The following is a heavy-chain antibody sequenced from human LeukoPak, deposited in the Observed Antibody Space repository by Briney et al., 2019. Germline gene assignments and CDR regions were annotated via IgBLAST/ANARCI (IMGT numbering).Heavy chain of an antibody. Sequence: PGGSLRLSCVASGFTFSSYGMTWVRQAPGKGPEWVSVISSSAGSTYYADSVKGRFTISRDNSKNTLYLQMNSLRAEDTAVYYCAKGSGRGYSYGLEYWGRGTLVTVSS. V-gene: IGHV3-23*01. CDR1: GFTFSSYG. CDR3: AKGSGRGYSYGLEY. J-gene: IGHJ4*02. D-gene: IGHD5-18*01. CDR2: ISSSAGST.